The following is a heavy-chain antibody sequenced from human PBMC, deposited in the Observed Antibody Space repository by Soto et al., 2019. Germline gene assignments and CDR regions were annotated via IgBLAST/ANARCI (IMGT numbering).Heavy chain of an antibody. CDR2: IYYSGST. J-gene: IGHJ4*02. CDR3: ARSGGLQHIDY. CDR1: GGSISSSSYY. V-gene: IGHV4-39*01. Sequence: SETLSLTCTVSGGSISSSSYYWGWIRQPPGKGLEWIGSIYYSGSTYYNPSLKSRVTISVDTSKNQFSLKLSSVTAADTSVYYCARSGGLQHIDYWGQGTLVTVS. D-gene: IGHD4-4*01.